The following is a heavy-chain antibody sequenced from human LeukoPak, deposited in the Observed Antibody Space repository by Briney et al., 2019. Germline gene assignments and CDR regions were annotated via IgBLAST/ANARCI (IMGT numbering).Heavy chain of an antibody. J-gene: IGHJ5*02. Sequence: GGSLRLSCAASGFTFSSYEMNWGPRAPGRGLEWVSYNSSSSSSIYYADSVKGRFTISRDNAKNSLYLQMNSLRAEDTAIYYCARGPYSSSWSAWFDPWGQGTLVTVSS. D-gene: IGHD6-13*01. CDR1: GFTFSSYE. V-gene: IGHV3-48*03. CDR3: ARGPYSSSWSAWFDP. CDR2: NSSSSSSI.